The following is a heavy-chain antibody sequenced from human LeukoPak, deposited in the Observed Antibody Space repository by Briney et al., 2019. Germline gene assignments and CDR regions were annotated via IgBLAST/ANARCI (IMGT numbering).Heavy chain of an antibody. D-gene: IGHD2-21*02. CDR1: GFTFSNAW. CDR3: TTGPYCGGDCYPTDY. CDR2: IKSKTDGGTT. Sequence: GGSLRLSCAASGFTFSNAWMSWVRQAPGKGLEWVGRIKSKTDGGTTDYAAPVKGRFTISRDDSKNTLYLQMNSLKTEDTAVYYCTTGPYCGGDCYPTDYWGQGTLVTVS. V-gene: IGHV3-15*01. J-gene: IGHJ4*02.